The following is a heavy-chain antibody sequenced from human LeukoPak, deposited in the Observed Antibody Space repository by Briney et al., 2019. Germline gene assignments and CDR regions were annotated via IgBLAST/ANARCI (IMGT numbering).Heavy chain of an antibody. V-gene: IGHV1-69*01. J-gene: IGHJ4*02. CDR2: IIPIFGTA. CDR1: GGTFSSYA. D-gene: IGHD3-16*02. CDR3: ARGVNYDYVWGSHRGIYYFDY. Sequence: GASVKVSCKASGGTFSSYAISWVRQAPGQGLEWMGGIIPIFGTANYAQKFQGRVTITADESTSTAYMELSSLRSEDTAVYYCARGVNYDYVWGSHRGIYYFDYWGQGTLVTVSS.